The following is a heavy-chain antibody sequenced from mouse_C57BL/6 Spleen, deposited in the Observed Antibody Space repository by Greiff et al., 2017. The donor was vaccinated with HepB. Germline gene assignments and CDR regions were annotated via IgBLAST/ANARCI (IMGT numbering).Heavy chain of an antibody. CDR3: ARKAGDAMDY. CDR2: ISSGSSTI. CDR1: GFTFSDYG. Sequence: EVKVEESGGGLVKPGGSLKLSCAASGFTFSDYGMHWVRQAPEKGLEWVAYISSGSSTIYYADTVKGRFTISRDNAKNTLFLQMTSLRSEDTAMYYCARKAGDAMDYWGQGTSVTVSS. D-gene: IGHD3-2*02. V-gene: IGHV5-17*01. J-gene: IGHJ4*01.